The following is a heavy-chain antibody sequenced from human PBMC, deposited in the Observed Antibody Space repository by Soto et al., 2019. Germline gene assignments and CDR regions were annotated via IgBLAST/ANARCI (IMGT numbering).Heavy chain of an antibody. CDR2: IYYSGST. V-gene: IGHV4-59*01. CDR1: GGSISSYY. CDR3: AGEYSGSSFDY. Sequence: SETLSLTCTVSGGSISSYYWSWIRQPPGKGLEWIGYIYYSGSTSYNPSLKSRVTISVDTSKNQFSLKLSSVTAADTAVYYCAGEYSGSSFDYWGQGTFVTVSS. D-gene: IGHD1-26*01. J-gene: IGHJ4*02.